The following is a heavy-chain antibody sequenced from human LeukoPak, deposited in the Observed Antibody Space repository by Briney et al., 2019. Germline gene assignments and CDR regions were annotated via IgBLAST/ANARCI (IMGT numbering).Heavy chain of an antibody. CDR1: GYTFTVYY. D-gene: IGHD6-6*01. CDR2: INPNSGGT. J-gene: IGHJ3*02. Sequence: EASVKISFTASGYTFTVYYMHWVRQAPGQGLEWMGWINPNSGGTNYAQKFQGWVTMTRDTSISTAYMELSRLRSDDTAVYYCAREGDDDAFDIWGQGTMVTVSS. V-gene: IGHV1-2*04. CDR3: AREGDDDAFDI.